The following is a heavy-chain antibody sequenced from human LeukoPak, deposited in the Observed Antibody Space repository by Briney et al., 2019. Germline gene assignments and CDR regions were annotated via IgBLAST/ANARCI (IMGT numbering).Heavy chain of an antibody. Sequence: ASVKVSCKASGYTFTSYYMHWVRQAPGQGLEWMGIINPSGGSTSYAQKFQGRVTMTRDTSTSTVYMELSSLRSKDTAVYYCARDQATIFGVVPIYYYYYMDVWGKGTTVTVSS. CDR3: ARDQATIFGVVPIYYYYYMDV. D-gene: IGHD3-3*01. V-gene: IGHV1-46*01. CDR2: INPSGGST. CDR1: GYTFTSYY. J-gene: IGHJ6*03.